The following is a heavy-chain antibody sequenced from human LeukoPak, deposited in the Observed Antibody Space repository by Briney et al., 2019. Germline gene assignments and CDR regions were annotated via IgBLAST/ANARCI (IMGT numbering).Heavy chain of an antibody. Sequence: GGSLRLSCAVSGLTFSSYGTNWVRQAPGKGLEWVSAISGSGGSTYYADSVKGRFTISRDNSRNTLYLQMNSLRAEDTALYYCAREGATDAFDIWGQGTMVTVSS. CDR3: AREGATDAFDI. CDR2: ISGSGGST. D-gene: IGHD1-26*01. V-gene: IGHV3-23*01. CDR1: GLTFSSYG. J-gene: IGHJ3*02.